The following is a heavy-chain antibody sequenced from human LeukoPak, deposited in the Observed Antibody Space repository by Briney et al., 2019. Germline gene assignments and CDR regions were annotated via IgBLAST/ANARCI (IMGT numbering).Heavy chain of an antibody. J-gene: IGHJ4*02. CDR3: ARRDYDNSGSKHADY. CDR1: GYSFTNYW. V-gene: IGHV5-51*01. D-gene: IGHD3-22*01. Sequence: GESLKISCKGSGYSFTNYWIGWVRQMPGKGLEWMGIIYPSDSDTRYSPPFQGQVTISVDKSISTAYLQWSSLKASDSAIYCCARRDYDNSGSKHADYWGQGTLVTVSS. CDR2: IYPSDSDT.